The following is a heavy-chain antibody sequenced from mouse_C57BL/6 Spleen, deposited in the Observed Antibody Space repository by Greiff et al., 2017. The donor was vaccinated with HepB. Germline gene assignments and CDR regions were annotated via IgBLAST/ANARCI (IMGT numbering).Heavy chain of an antibody. J-gene: IGHJ2*01. CDR3: ARTSGGDY. CDR1: GYTFTSYW. D-gene: IGHD4-1*01. V-gene: IGHV1-64*01. CDR2: IHPNSGST. Sequence: VKLQESGAELVKPGASVKLSCKASGYTFTSYWMHWVKQRPGQGLEWIGMIHPNSGSTNYNEKFKSKATLTVDKSSSTAYMQLSSLTSEDSAVYYCARTSGGDYWGQGTTLTVSS.